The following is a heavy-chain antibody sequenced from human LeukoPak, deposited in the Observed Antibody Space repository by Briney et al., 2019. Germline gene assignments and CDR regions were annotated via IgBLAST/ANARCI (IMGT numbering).Heavy chain of an antibody. CDR2: ISGSGNRT. V-gene: IGHV3-23*01. J-gene: IGHJ4*02. CDR3: ARDEGHLY. Sequence: PGGSLRLSCAASGFTFSSYAMSWVRQAPGKGLEWVSSISGSGNRTYYADSVKGRFTISRDNSKNTLYLQMNSLRAEDTAVYYCARDEGHLYWGQGTLVTVSS. CDR1: GFTFSSYA.